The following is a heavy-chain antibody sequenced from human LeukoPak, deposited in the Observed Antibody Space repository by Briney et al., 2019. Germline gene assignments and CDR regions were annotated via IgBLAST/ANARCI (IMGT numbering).Heavy chain of an antibody. Sequence: AAAKVSCKASGYTFTSYYMHWVRQAPVQGLEWMGIINPSGGSTSYAQKFQGRVTMTRDMSTSTVYMELSSLRSEDTAVYYCARMYYDFWSGYYILGYWGQGTLVTVSS. D-gene: IGHD3-3*01. CDR3: ARMYYDFWSGYYILGY. V-gene: IGHV1-46*01. CDR1: GYTFTSYY. CDR2: INPSGGST. J-gene: IGHJ4*02.